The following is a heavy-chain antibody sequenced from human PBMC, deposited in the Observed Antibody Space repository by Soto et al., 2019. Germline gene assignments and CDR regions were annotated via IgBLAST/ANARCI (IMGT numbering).Heavy chain of an antibody. D-gene: IGHD1-26*01. V-gene: IGHV4-4*07. J-gene: IGHJ6*02. CDR2: IYTSGST. CDR3: ARVRIEASTGAYGMDV. CDR1: GGSISSYY. Sequence: SETLSLTCTVSGGSISSYYWSWIRQPAGKGLEWIGRIYTSGSTNYNPSLKSRVTMSVDTSKNQFSLKLGSVTAADTAVYYCARVRIEASTGAYGMDVWGQGNTVTVSS.